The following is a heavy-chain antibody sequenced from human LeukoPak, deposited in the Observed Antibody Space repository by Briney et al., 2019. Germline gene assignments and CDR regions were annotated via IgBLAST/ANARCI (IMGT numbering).Heavy chain of an antibody. CDR3: AKRSIAARRNYYYMDV. V-gene: IGHV3-23*01. CDR1: GFTFSSYA. D-gene: IGHD6-6*01. J-gene: IGHJ6*03. CDR2: ISGSGGST. Sequence: GGSLRLSCAASGFTFSSYAMSWVRQAPGKGLEWVSAISGSGGSTYYADSVKGRFTISRDNSKNTLYLQMNSLRAEDTAVYYCAKRSIAARRNYYYMDVWGKGTTVTGSS.